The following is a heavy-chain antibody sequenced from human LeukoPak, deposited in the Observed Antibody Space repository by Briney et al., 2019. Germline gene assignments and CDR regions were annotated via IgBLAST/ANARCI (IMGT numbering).Heavy chain of an antibody. CDR2: IFHSGST. Sequence: PSETLSLTCTVSGGSISSYYWSWIRQPPGKGLEWIGNIFHSGSTNYNPSLKSRVTISVDTSKNQFSLRLSSVTAADTAVYYCARGGVLKSVDYWGQGTLVAVSS. CDR3: ARGGVLKSVDY. V-gene: IGHV4-59*01. CDR1: GGSISSYY. J-gene: IGHJ4*02. D-gene: IGHD3-16*01.